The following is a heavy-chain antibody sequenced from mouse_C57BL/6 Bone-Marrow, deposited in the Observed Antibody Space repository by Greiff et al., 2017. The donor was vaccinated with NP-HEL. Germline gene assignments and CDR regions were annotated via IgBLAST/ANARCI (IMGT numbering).Heavy chain of an antibody. Sequence: EVQLVESGGGLVKPGGSLKLSCAASGFTFSDYGMHWVRQAPEKGLEWVAYISSGSSTIYYADTVKGRFTISRANATNTLFLQITSLRSEDTAIYYCERRDYYGSSSAWFAYWGQGTLVTVSA. D-gene: IGHD1-1*01. CDR3: ERRDYYGSSSAWFAY. CDR1: GFTFSDYG. V-gene: IGHV5-17*01. J-gene: IGHJ3*01. CDR2: ISSGSSTI.